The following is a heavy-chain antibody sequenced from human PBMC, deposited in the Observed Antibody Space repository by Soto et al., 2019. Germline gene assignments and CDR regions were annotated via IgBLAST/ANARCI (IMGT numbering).Heavy chain of an antibody. CDR2: IKQDGSEK. CDR3: ARDLSFTYYYYYGMDV. Sequence: GGSLRLSCAASGFTVSSNYMSWVRQAPGKGLEWVANIKQDGSEKYYVDSVKGRFTISRDNAKNSLYLQMNSLRAEDTAVYYCARDLSFTYYYYYGMDVWGQGTTVTVSS. D-gene: IGHD3-16*01. CDR1: GFTVSSNY. J-gene: IGHJ6*02. V-gene: IGHV3-7*03.